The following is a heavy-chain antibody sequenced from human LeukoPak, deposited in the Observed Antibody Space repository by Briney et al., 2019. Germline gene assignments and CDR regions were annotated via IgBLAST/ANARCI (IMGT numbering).Heavy chain of an antibody. J-gene: IGHJ4*02. CDR2: INPNSGGT. CDR1: GYTFTGYY. V-gene: IGHV1-2*02. CDR3: ARDKRPSIAARRNFDY. D-gene: IGHD6-6*01. Sequence: ASVKVSCKASGYTFTGYYMHWVRQAPGQGLEWMGWINPNSGGTNYAQKFQGRVTMTRDTSISTAYMELSRLRSDDTAVYYCARDKRPSIAARRNFDYWGQGTLVTVSS.